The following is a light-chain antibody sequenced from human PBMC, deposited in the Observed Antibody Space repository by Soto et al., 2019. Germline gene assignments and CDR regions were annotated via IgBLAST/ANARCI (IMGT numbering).Light chain of an antibody. V-gene: IGKV1-27*01. CDR3: QNYNRAPTWT. CDR2: AAS. Sequence: DIQMTQSPSSLSASVGDRVTITCRASQGISNYLAWYQQKPGKVPKLLLYAASTLQSGVPSRFSGSGSGTDFTLTISSLKPEDVANYYCQNYNRAPTWTCGQGTKVEIK. CDR1: QGISNY. J-gene: IGKJ1*01.